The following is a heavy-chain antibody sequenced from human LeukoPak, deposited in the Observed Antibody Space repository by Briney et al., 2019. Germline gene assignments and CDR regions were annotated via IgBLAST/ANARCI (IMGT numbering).Heavy chain of an antibody. CDR2: ISSSGSYI. J-gene: IGHJ4*02. CDR1: GFTFSSYW. Sequence: PGGSLRLSCAASGFTFSSYWMSWVRQAPGKGLEWVSSISSSGSYIYYADSVKGRFTISRDNAKNSLYLQMNSLRAEDTAVYYCARVIAAAGIDYWGQGTLVTVSS. V-gene: IGHV3-21*01. CDR3: ARVIAAAGIDY. D-gene: IGHD6-13*01.